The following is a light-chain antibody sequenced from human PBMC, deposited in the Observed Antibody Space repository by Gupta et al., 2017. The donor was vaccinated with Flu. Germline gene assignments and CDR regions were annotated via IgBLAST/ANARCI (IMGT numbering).Light chain of an antibody. V-gene: IGLV2-14*01. CDR3: SSYTSTNTFYV. J-gene: IGLJ1*01. CDR1: SSDVGRSNS. Sequence: QSSLTQPAPVPGSPGQSITISCTGTSSDVGRSNSVSWYQQHPGKPPKLMIYDVSNRPSVVFSRFSGSKSSNTASLTISGLEAEDETDYYCSSYTSTNTFYVFGTGTKVTVL. CDR2: DVS.